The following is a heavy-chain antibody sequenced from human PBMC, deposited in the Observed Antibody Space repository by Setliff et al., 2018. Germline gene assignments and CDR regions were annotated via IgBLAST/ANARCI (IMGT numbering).Heavy chain of an antibody. CDR3: ERLVRYCTQRACQRTQDADL. CDR1: GKTDDSYH. D-gene: IGHD2-8*01. CDR2: IKPGIDTT. Sequence: ASVKVSCKTPGKTDDSYHIHWVRQAPGQGLEWMGVIKPGIDTTTYAEMFQGRVSMTTDTSTNTGYMELRNLTPDDTAVYFCERLVRYCTQRACQRTQDADLWGQGTQVTV. V-gene: IGHV1-46*02. J-gene: IGHJ5*02.